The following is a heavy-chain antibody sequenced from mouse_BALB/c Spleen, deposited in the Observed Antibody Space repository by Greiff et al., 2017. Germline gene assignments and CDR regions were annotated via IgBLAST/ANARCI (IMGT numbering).Heavy chain of an antibody. D-gene: IGHD2-4*01. J-gene: IGHJ4*01. CDR1: GYAFSSSW. CDR2: IYPGDGDT. Sequence: QVQLQQSGPELVKPGASVKISCKASGYAFSSSWMNWVKQRPGQGLEWIGRIYPGDGDTNYNGKFKGKATLTADKSSSTAYMQLSSLTSVDSAVYFCALDYDRGYAMDYWGQGTSVTVSS. V-gene: IGHV1-82*01. CDR3: ALDYDRGYAMDY.